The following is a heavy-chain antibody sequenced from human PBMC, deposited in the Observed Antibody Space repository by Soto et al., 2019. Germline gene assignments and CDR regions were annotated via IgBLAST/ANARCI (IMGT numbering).Heavy chain of an antibody. CDR1: GFSFSTFE. Sequence: EVQVVESGGGLVQPGGSLRLSCAASGFSFSTFEMNWVRQAPGKGLEWLSYISGGSGSVYYADSVRGRFTISRDNAKNSLYLQMSSRRDEDTGVYFCVGGGLPYFDYWGQGAPVTVSS. V-gene: IGHV3-48*03. J-gene: IGHJ4*02. D-gene: IGHD3-16*01. CDR2: ISGGSGSV. CDR3: VGGGLPYFDY.